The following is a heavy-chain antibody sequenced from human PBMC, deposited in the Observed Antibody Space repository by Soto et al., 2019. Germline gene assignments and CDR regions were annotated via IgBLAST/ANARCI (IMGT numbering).Heavy chain of an antibody. CDR2: ISSSSTI. V-gene: IGHV3-48*02. J-gene: IGHJ4*02. D-gene: IGHD3-9*01. CDR1: GFTFSSYS. CDR3: ARGPRYFDWLLFDY. Sequence: PGGSLRLSCAASGFTFSSYSMNWVRQAPGKGLEWASYISSSSTIYYADSVKGRFTISRDNAKNSLYLQMNSLRDEDTAVYYCARGPRYFDWLLFDYWGQGTLVTVSS.